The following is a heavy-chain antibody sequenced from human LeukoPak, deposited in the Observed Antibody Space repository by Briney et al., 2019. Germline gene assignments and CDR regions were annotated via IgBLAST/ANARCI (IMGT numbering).Heavy chain of an antibody. CDR3: AKAFCGGDCYSGEDDAFDI. J-gene: IGHJ3*02. D-gene: IGHD2-21*02. CDR2: ISGSGGST. V-gene: IGHV3-23*01. Sequence: GGSLRLSCAASGFTFSSYAMSWVRQAPGKGLEWVSAISGSGGSTYYADSVKGRFTISRDNSKNTLYLQMSSLRAEDTAVYYCAKAFCGGDCYSGEDDAFDIWGQGTMVTVSS. CDR1: GFTFSSYA.